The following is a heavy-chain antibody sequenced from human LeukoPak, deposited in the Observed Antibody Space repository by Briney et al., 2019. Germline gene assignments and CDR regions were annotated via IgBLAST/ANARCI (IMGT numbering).Heavy chain of an antibody. CDR3: ARVGAVAVAFDI. V-gene: IGHV3-30*14. Sequence: PGGSLRLSCAASGFTFSSYAMHWVRQAPGKGLEWVAVISYDGSNKYYADSVKGRFTISRDNSKNTLYLQMNSLRAEDTAVYYCARVGAVAVAFDIWGQGTMVTDSS. J-gene: IGHJ3*02. CDR1: GFTFSSYA. D-gene: IGHD6-19*01. CDR2: ISYDGSNK.